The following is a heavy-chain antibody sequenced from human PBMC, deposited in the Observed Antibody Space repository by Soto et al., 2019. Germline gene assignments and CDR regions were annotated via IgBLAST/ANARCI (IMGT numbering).Heavy chain of an antibody. Sequence: PGGSLRLSCAASGFTFYNYVMSWVRQAPGKGLEWVSAITGASGDTYYADSVRGRFTISRDNSDNTLYLQVTSLRAEDTAIYYCAKLSASRRPYYIVFWGPGILVTVFS. D-gene: IGHD3-10*01. CDR3: AKLSASRRPYYIVF. CDR2: ITGASGDT. V-gene: IGHV3-23*01. CDR1: GFTFYNYV. J-gene: IGHJ4*02.